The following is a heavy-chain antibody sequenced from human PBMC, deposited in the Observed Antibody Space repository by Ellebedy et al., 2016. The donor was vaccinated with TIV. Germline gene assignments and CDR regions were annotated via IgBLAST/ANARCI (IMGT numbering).Heavy chain of an antibody. CDR1: GFTFSAYW. CDR3: ARGTPYTTWHLDL. J-gene: IGHJ5*02. V-gene: IGHV3-74*01. CDR2: IIGDESAT. D-gene: IGHD1-1*01. Sequence: GESLKISCTASGFTFSAYWMHWVRQVPGKGLVWISRIIGDESATNYADSVKGRFTVSRDNTKKTLYLQINSLRGDDTALYYCARGTPYTTWHLDLWGQGTLVTVSS.